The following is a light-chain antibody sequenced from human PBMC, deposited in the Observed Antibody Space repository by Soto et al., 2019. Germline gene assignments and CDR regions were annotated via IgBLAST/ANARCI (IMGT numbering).Light chain of an antibody. CDR3: QYYGSSPWT. Sequence: EIVLTQSPGTLSLSPGERGTLSCRASQSVSSNYFAWYQQKPGQAPSLLIYSAFSRATGLPDRFSGSGSGTDFPLTISRLEPEDVAVYYCQYYGSSPWTFGQGTKVEIK. CDR2: SAF. J-gene: IGKJ1*01. V-gene: IGKV3-20*01. CDR1: QSVSSNY.